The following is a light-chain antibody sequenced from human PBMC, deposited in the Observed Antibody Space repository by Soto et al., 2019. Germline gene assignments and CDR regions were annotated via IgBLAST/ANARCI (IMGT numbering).Light chain of an antibody. CDR3: QQYNNWPPEGT. V-gene: IGKV3-15*01. CDR2: GAS. J-gene: IGKJ1*01. Sequence: EIVLTQSPATLSLSPVERATLSCRASQSVSSSYLAWYQQKPGQAPRLLIYGASTRATGIPARFSGSGSGTEFTLTISSLQSEDFAVYYCQQYNNWPPEGTFGQGTKVDI. CDR1: QSVSSSY.